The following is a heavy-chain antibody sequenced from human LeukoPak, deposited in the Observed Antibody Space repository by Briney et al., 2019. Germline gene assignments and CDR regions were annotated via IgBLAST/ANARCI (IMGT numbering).Heavy chain of an antibody. D-gene: IGHD3/OR15-3a*01. Sequence: SVKVSCKASGGTFSSYAISWVRQAPGQGLEWMGRIIPIFGTANYAQKFQGRVTITTDESTNTAYMELSSLRSEDTAVYYCARGDWGPSDYWGQGTLVTVSS. CDR1: GGTFSSYA. J-gene: IGHJ4*02. CDR2: IIPIFGTA. CDR3: ARGDWGPSDY. V-gene: IGHV1-69*05.